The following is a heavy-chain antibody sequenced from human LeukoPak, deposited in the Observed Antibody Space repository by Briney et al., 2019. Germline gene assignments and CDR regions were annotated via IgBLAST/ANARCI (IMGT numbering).Heavy chain of an antibody. V-gene: IGHV3-23*01. D-gene: IGHD4-17*01. Sequence: GGSLRLSCAASGFTFSNYAMSWVRQAPGKGLEWVSAISTNGGATYYADSVKGRLTISRDNSKNTLYLQIDSLRPEDTAVYYCARPPTMTTWVVDSWGQGTLITVSS. CDR1: GFTFSNYA. CDR3: ARPPTMTTWVVDS. J-gene: IGHJ4*02. CDR2: ISTNGGAT.